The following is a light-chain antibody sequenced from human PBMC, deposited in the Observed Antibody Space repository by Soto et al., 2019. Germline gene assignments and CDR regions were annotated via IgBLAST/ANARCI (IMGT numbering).Light chain of an antibody. V-gene: IGLV3-21*02. CDR2: DDD. J-gene: IGLJ1*01. CDR1: ALPKQY. Sequence: SYELTQPPSVSVFPGQTARITCSGEALPKQYAYWYQQKPGQAPVLVVYDDDERPSGIPERFSGSNSGNTATLTISRVEAGDEADYYCQVWDISSDHHVFGTGTKLTVL. CDR3: QVWDISSDHHV.